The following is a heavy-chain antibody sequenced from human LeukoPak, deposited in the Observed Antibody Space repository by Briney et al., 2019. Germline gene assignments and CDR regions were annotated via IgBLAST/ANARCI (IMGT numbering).Heavy chain of an antibody. J-gene: IGHJ4*02. D-gene: IGHD1-26*01. Sequence: GGSLRLSCAASGFTFSDYYMSWIRQAPGKGLEWASYISNSGNTENYADSVKGRFTISRDNAKNSVYLQMNGLRAEDTAVYYCVRSITWYRVVDYWGQGTLVTVSS. CDR1: GFTFSDYY. CDR2: ISNSGNTE. V-gene: IGHV3-11*01. CDR3: VRSITWYRVVDY.